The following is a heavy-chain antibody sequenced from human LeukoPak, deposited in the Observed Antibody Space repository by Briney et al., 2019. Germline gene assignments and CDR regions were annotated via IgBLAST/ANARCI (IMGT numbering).Heavy chain of an antibody. CDR3: AEDLGPVALNGGDY. CDR2: IYSGCST. CDR1: EFSVGSNY. V-gene: IGHV3-66*01. J-gene: IGHJ4*02. D-gene: IGHD6-19*01. Sequence: GGSLRLSCAVSEFSVGSNYMTWVRQAPGKGLEWVLLIYSGCSTYYADSVTGRFNISRDNSKNKLYLQMNRLRPDDTAVYYCAEDLGPVALNGGDYWGQGTLVTVSS.